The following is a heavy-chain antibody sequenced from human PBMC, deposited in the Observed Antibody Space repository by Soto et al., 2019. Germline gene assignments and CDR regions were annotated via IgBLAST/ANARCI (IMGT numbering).Heavy chain of an antibody. Sequence: GGSLRLSCAASGFTFSSYSMNWVRQAPGKGLEWVSSISSSSSYIYYADSVKGRFTISRDNAKNSLYLQMNSLRAEDTAVYYCARDKFPALEWPQPLHDYWGQGTLVTVSS. J-gene: IGHJ4*02. CDR1: GFTFSSYS. D-gene: IGHD3-3*01. CDR2: ISSSSSYI. V-gene: IGHV3-21*01. CDR3: ARDKFPALEWPQPLHDY.